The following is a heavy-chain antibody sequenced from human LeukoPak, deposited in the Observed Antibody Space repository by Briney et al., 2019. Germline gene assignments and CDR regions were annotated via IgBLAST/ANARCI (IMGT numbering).Heavy chain of an antibody. CDR1: GGSISSSSYY. CDR3: ARPISSGSYSFDLGY. V-gene: IGHV4-39*01. Sequence: SETLSLTCTVSGGSISSSSYYWGWIRQPPGKGLEWLGSIYYSGSTYYNPSLKSRVTISVDTSKNQFSLKLSSVTVADRAVYYCARPISSGSYSFDLGYWGQGTLVTLSS. J-gene: IGHJ4*02. CDR2: IYYSGST. D-gene: IGHD1-26*01.